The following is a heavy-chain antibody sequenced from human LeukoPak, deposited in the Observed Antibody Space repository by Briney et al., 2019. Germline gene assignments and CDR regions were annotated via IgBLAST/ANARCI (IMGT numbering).Heavy chain of an antibody. CDR1: GGYIITSGHD. Sequence: SESLSLTCTVSGGYIITSGHDWGWVRRHRGKGLEWIASSYYTGVTSTNPFFRSRMSISVDTSKNQFSLNLSSVTAADAAVYYCARERSSSGGHSWFDPWGQGTLVTVSS. CDR3: ARERSSSGGHSWFDP. J-gene: IGHJ5*02. V-gene: IGHV4-39*07. CDR2: SYYTGVT. D-gene: IGHD4-23*01.